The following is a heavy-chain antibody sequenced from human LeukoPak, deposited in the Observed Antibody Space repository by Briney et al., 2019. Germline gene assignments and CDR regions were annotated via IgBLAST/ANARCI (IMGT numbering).Heavy chain of an antibody. Sequence: GGSLRLSCAASGFTVSSNYMSWVRRAPGKGLEWVSVIYSSGNTYYADSVKGRFTISRDNSKNTLYLQMNSLRAEDTAVYYCARGPYDSSGYYLVYYYYGMDVWGQGTTVTVSS. D-gene: IGHD3-22*01. J-gene: IGHJ6*02. CDR2: IYSSGNT. CDR1: GFTVSSNY. CDR3: ARGPYDSSGYYLVYYYYGMDV. V-gene: IGHV3-66*01.